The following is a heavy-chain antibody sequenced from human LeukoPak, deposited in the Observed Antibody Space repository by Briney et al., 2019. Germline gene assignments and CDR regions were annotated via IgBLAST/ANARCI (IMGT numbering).Heavy chain of an antibody. CDR1: GGSFSGYY. Sequence: SKTLSLTCAVYGGSFSGYYWSWIRQPPGKGLEWIGEINHSGSTNYNPSLKSRVTISVDTSKNQFSLKLSSVTAADTAVYYCARQDTAMVMDYWGQGTLVTVSS. V-gene: IGHV4-34*01. D-gene: IGHD5-18*01. J-gene: IGHJ4*02. CDR2: INHSGST. CDR3: ARQDTAMVMDY.